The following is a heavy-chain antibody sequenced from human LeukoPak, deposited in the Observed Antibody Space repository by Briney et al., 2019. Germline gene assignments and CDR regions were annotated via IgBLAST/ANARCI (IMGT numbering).Heavy chain of an antibody. CDR1: GGSISSYY. CDR2: IYSSGST. D-gene: IGHD3-10*01. V-gene: IGHV4-59*08. Sequence: SETLSLTCTVSGGSISSYYWSWIRQPPGKGLEWIGYIYSSGSTNYNPSLKSRVTISVDTSKDQFSLKLSSVTAADTAVYYCARRRGAHTANALDVWGQGTMVTVSS. J-gene: IGHJ3*01. CDR3: ARRRGAHTANALDV.